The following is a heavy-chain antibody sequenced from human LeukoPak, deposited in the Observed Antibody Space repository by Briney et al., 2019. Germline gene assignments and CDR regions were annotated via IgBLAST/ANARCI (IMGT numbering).Heavy chain of an antibody. CDR1: GFTFSSYW. CDR3: AREGSSWYGGRFAFDI. D-gene: IGHD6-13*01. J-gene: IGHJ3*02. CDR2: IKQDGSEK. Sequence: GGSLRLSCAASGFTFSSYWMSWVRQAPGKGLEWVANIKQDGSEKYYVDSVKGRFTISRDNAKNSLYLQMNSLRAEDTAVYYCAREGSSWYGGRFAFDIWGQGTMVTVSS. V-gene: IGHV3-7*01.